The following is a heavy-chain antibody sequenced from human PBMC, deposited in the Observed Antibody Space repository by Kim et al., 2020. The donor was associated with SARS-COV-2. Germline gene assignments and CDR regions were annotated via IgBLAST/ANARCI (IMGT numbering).Heavy chain of an antibody. CDR1: GFTFSSYA. Sequence: GGSLRLSCAASGFTFSSYAMSWVRQAPGKGLEWVSAISGSGGSTYYADSVKGRFTISRDNSKNTLYLQMNSLRAEDTAVYYCAKPEADGWLRSYYFDYWGQGTLVTVSS. D-gene: IGHD5-12*01. V-gene: IGHV3-23*01. J-gene: IGHJ4*02. CDR3: AKPEADGWLRSYYFDY. CDR2: ISGSGGST.